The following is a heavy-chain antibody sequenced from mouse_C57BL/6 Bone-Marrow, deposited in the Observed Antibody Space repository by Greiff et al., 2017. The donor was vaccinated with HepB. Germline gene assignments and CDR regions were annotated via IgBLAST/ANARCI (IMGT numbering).Heavy chain of an antibody. Sequence: EVQLQESGGGLVKPGGSLKLSCAASGFTFSSYAMSWVRQTPEKRLEWVATISDGGSYTNYPDNVKGRFTISRDNAKNNLYLQMSHLKSEDTAMYYCAREDVDGYWDYAMDYWGQGTSVTVSS. J-gene: IGHJ4*01. CDR1: GFTFSSYA. D-gene: IGHD2-3*01. CDR3: AREDVDGYWDYAMDY. V-gene: IGHV5-4*01. CDR2: ISDGGSYT.